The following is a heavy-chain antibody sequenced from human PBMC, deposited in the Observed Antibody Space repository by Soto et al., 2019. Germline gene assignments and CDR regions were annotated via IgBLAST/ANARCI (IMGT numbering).Heavy chain of an antibody. V-gene: IGHV1-8*01. D-gene: IGHD6-13*01. CDR2: MNPNSANT. Sequence: QVQLVQSGAEVKKPGASVIVSCKASGYTFTSYDINWVRQATGQGLEWMGWMNPNSANTGYAQKFQGRVTMTRDTSISTAYMELSSLTSGDTAVYYCARWGQGPAAGPNFDYWGQGTLVTVSS. J-gene: IGHJ4*02. CDR3: ARWGQGPAAGPNFDY. CDR1: GYTFTSYD.